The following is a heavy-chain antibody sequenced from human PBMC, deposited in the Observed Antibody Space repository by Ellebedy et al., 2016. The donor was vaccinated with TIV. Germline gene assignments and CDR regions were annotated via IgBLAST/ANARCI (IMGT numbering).Heavy chain of an antibody. Sequence: GESLKISCAASGFNFSNYWMSWVRQAPGKGLEWVANIKQDGSEKYYLDSGKGRFTISSDNGKNSLYLQMDSLRAEDTAVYYCRVSGRVNSAAVIPDFWGQGTRVIVSS. CDR2: IKQDGSEK. J-gene: IGHJ4*02. CDR1: GFNFSNYW. CDR3: RVSGRVNSAAVIPDF. D-gene: IGHD3/OR15-3a*01. V-gene: IGHV3-7*01.